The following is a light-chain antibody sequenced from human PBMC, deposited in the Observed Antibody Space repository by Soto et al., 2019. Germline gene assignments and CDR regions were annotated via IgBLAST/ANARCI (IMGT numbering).Light chain of an antibody. CDR3: QQYNKRPLT. V-gene: IGKV3-15*01. CDR2: GAS. Sequence: EIVMAQSPATLSVSPGEGATLSCRASQTVYSNLAWYQQKPGQAPRLLIDGASTRATGIPARFSGSGSGTEFTLTISSLQSEDFAVYYGQQYNKRPLTFGGGTKVEIK. CDR1: QTVYSN. J-gene: IGKJ4*01.